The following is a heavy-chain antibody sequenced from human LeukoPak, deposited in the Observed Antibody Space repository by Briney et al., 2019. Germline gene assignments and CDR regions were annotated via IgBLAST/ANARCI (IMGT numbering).Heavy chain of an antibody. Sequence: PGGSLRLSCAASGFTFSSYGMHWVRQAPGKGLEWVAVIWFDGSNQYYADSVKGRFTISRDNSKNTLYLEMNSLRDEDTAVLYCAREERGYSYALLYWGQGTLVTVSS. D-gene: IGHD5-18*01. V-gene: IGHV3-33*01. J-gene: IGHJ4*02. CDR1: GFTFSSYG. CDR3: AREERGYSYALLY. CDR2: IWFDGSNQ.